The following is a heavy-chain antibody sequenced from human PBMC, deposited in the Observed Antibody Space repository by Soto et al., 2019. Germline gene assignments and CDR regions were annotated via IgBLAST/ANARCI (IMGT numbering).Heavy chain of an antibody. D-gene: IGHD3-10*01. J-gene: IGHJ6*02. CDR3: ARDSEILWFGESPLYYYYYGMDV. CDR1: GFTFSSYG. V-gene: IGHV3-33*01. Sequence: PGGSLRLSCAASGFTFSSYGMHWVRQAPGKGLEWVAVIWYDGSNKYYADSVKGRFTISRDNSKNTLYLQMNSLRAEDTAVYYCARDSEILWFGESPLYYYYYGMDVWCQGTTVTVSS. CDR2: IWYDGSNK.